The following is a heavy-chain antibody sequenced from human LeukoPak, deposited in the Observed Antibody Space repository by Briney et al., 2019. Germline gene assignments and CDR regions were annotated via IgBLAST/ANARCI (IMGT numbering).Heavy chain of an antibody. CDR2: ISYDGSNK. J-gene: IGHJ4*02. CDR1: GFTFSSYG. V-gene: IGHV3-30*18. D-gene: IGHD1-26*01. CDR3: AKDSRSGSYYFDY. Sequence: GGSLRLSCAASGFTFSSYGMHWVRQAPGKGLEWVAVISYDGSNKYYADSVKGRFTISRDNSKNTLYLQMNSLRAEDTAVYYCAKDSRSGSYYFDYWGQGTLVAVSS.